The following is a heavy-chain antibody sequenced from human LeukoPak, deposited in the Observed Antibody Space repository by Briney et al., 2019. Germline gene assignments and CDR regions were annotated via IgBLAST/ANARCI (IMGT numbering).Heavy chain of an antibody. CDR2: INLYNDKT. Sequence: ASVKVSRKASGYTFTNYGVSWVRQAPGQGLEWMGWINLYNDKTNYAQQLQGRVTVTADTSTSTAYMELRSLRFDDTAVYYCARDFNWVIDYWGQGTLVTVSS. J-gene: IGHJ4*02. D-gene: IGHD1-1*01. V-gene: IGHV1-18*01. CDR1: GYTFTNYG. CDR3: ARDFNWVIDY.